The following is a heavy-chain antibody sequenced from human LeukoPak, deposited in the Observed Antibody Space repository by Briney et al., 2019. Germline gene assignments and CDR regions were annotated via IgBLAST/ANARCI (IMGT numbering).Heavy chain of an antibody. V-gene: IGHV3-15*01. CDR1: GFFFTNAW. CDR2: TRRTHAAGPP. D-gene: IGHD3-16*01. J-gene: IGHJ4*02. Sequence: PGGPLRLSCATSGFFFTNAWMDCVREARGRGLEETGRTRRTHAAGPPDYAAPLKGRFHISRDDSRSTIYLHMSSLISEDTGVYYCVTVNDHVAYWGRGTPVTVSS. CDR3: VTVNDHVAY.